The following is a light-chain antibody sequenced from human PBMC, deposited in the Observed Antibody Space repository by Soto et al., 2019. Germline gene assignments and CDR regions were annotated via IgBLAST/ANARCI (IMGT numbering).Light chain of an antibody. Sequence: EIVLTQSPGTLSLSPGERATLSCRASQSVSHNYLAWYQQKPGQAPILLIYGASSRATGIPDRFSGSGSGTDFTLTISRLETEDFAVYYCQQYGTSPPFGHGTKVDI. CDR2: GAS. V-gene: IGKV3-20*01. CDR3: QQYGTSPP. CDR1: QSVSHNY. J-gene: IGKJ1*01.